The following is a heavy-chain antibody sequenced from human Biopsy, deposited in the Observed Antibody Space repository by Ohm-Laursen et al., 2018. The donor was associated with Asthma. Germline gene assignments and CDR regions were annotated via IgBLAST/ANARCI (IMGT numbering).Heavy chain of an antibody. D-gene: IGHD3-22*01. CDR3: EIMISYYHEMRARFFDY. CDR1: GYTVPRYD. CDR2: INTNTGNP. Sequence: SSVKVSCKASGYTVPRYDINWVRQAPGQGLGWMGWINTNTGNPTYAQGFTGRFVLSLDPSVNTEHLQISALKAEDTAVYYCEIMISYYHEMRARFFDYWGQGNLITVSS. J-gene: IGHJ4*02. V-gene: IGHV7-4-1*02.